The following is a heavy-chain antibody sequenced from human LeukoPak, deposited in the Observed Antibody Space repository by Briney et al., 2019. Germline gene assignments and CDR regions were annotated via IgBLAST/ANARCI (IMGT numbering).Heavy chain of an antibody. V-gene: IGHV3-21*01. D-gene: IGHD4-23*01. Sequence: PGGSLRLSCAASGFTFSSYAMSWVRQAPGKGLEWVSSISSSCSYIYYADSVKGRFTISRDNAKNSLYLQMNSLRAEDTAVYYCAREDYGGYYGMDVWGQGTTVTVSS. CDR1: GFTFSSYA. CDR3: AREDYGGYYGMDV. CDR2: ISSSCSYI. J-gene: IGHJ6*02.